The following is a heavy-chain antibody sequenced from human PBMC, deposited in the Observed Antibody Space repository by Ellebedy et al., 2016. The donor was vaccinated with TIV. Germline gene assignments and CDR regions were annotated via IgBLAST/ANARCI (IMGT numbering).Heavy chain of an antibody. J-gene: IGHJ4*02. CDR3: ARQIVVPTPGFEY. CDR1: GSSISDYY. D-gene: IGHD1-26*01. CDR2: IYYTIGSS. Sequence: SETLSLTCTVSGSSISDYYWTWIRQPPGKGLEWIGYIYYTIGSSNYSPSLKSRVTISVDTSKNQVSLKLSSVTAADTAVYYCARQIVVPTPGFEYWGQGALVTVSS. V-gene: IGHV4-59*08.